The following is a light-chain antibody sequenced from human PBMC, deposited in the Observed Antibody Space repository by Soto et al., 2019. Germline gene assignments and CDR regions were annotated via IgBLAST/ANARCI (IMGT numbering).Light chain of an antibody. V-gene: IGKV3-20*01. Sequence: EIVLTQSPGTLSLSPGERATLSCRASQSISSTYYLTWYQQKPGQAPRLLIYGASTRATGIPDRFSGSGSVSDFTLAISRLVTVYLAEYYCQHFGGSSRTSGQGTKV. CDR1: QSISSTY. CDR2: GAS. CDR3: QHFGGSSRT. J-gene: IGKJ1*01.